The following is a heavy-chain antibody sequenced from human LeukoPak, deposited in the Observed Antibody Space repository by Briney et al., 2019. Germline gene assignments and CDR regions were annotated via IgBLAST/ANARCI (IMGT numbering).Heavy chain of an antibody. CDR2: IRYDGRDK. CDR1: GFSFRSYG. J-gene: IGHJ4*02. D-gene: IGHD3-10*01. V-gene: IGHV3-30*02. CDR3: AKDNAYYYADY. Sequence: GGSLRLSCAASGFSFRSYGMQWVRQAPGKGPEWVAFIRYDGRDKYYADSVKGRFTISRDNSKNTLYLQMNSLRAEDTAVYYCAKDNAYYYADYWGQGTLVTVSS.